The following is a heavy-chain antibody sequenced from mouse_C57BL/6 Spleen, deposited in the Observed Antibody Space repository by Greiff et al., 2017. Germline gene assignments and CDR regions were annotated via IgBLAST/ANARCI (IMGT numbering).Heavy chain of an antibody. V-gene: IGHV1-19*01. Sequence: EVKLQQSGPVLVKPGASVKMSCKASGYTFTDYYMNWVKQSHGKSLEWIGVINPYNGGTSYNQKFKGKATLTVDKSSSTAYMELNSLTSEDSAVYYCARGASGYDADYFDYWGQGTTLTVSS. CDR3: ARGASGYDADYFDY. CDR2: INPYNGGT. J-gene: IGHJ2*01. D-gene: IGHD2-2*01. CDR1: GYTFTDYY.